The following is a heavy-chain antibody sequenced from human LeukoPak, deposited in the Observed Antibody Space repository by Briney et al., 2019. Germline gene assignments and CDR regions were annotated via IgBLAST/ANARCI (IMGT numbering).Heavy chain of an antibody. D-gene: IGHD2-2*01. J-gene: IGHJ4*02. CDR2: ISSNGGST. CDR1: GFTFNNDA. V-gene: IGHV3-23*01. CDR3: AKIGVDSSTNC. Sequence: GGSLRLSCAASGFTFNNDAMSWVRQAPGKGLEWVSAISSNGGSTYYADSVKGRFTTSRDNSQNTLYLQMNRLRAEDTAVYFCAKIGVDSSTNCWRQATLVTVSS.